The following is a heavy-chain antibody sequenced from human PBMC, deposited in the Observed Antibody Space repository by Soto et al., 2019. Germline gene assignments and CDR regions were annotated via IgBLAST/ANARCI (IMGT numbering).Heavy chain of an antibody. D-gene: IGHD6-19*01. CDR1: GVSISSVSISSNY. V-gene: IGHV4-61*01. CDR2: IQYIGNT. CDR3: ARIPYNSASFDC. Sequence: PSETLSLTCSVSGVSISSVSISSNYWSWIRQPPGKGLEWIGSIQYIGNTNYSPSLKSRVTISVDTSKNQFSLKLSSVTAADTAVYYCARIPYNSASFDCWGQGTLVTVSS. J-gene: IGHJ4*02.